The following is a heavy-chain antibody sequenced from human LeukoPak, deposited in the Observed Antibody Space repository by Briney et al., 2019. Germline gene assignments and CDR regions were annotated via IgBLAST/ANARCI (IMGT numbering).Heavy chain of an antibody. J-gene: IGHJ1*01. Sequence: ASVKVSCKASGYTFTSYGISWVRQAPGQGLEWMGRIIPILGIANYAQKFQGRVTITADKSTSTAYMELSSLRSEDTAVYYCARSDYGGNSAHWGQGTLVTVSS. CDR1: GYTFTSYG. D-gene: IGHD4-23*01. V-gene: IGHV1-69*04. CDR2: IIPILGIA. CDR3: ARSDYGGNSAH.